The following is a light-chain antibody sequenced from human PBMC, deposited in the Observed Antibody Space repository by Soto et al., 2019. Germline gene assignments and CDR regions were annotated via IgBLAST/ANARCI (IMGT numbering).Light chain of an antibody. CDR2: DAS. J-gene: IGKJ4*01. Sequence: EIVLTQSPATLSLSPGERATLSCRASQRVSSYLAWYQQKPGQAHRLLIYDASNRATGIPARFSGSGSGTDFTLTISRLESEDFAVYYCQQRSNWTFGGGTKVEIK. CDR1: QRVSSY. CDR3: QQRSNWT. V-gene: IGKV3-11*01.